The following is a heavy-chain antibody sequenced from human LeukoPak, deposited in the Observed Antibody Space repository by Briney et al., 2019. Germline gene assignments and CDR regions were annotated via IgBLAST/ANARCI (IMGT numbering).Heavy chain of an antibody. Sequence: ASVKVSCKASGYTFTIYGISWVRQAPGQRLQWMGWISAYNGKTNYAQKLQGRVTMTTDTSTSTAYMQLRSLRSDDTAVYYCARARPVAGSDFDYWGQGTLVTVSS. J-gene: IGHJ4*02. CDR2: ISAYNGKT. D-gene: IGHD6-19*01. V-gene: IGHV1-18*04. CDR3: ARARPVAGSDFDY. CDR1: GYTFTIYG.